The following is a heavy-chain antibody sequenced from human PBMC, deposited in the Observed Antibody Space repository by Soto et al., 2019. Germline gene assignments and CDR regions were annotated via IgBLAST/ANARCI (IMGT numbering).Heavy chain of an antibody. V-gene: IGHV3-23*01. Sequence: EVQLLESGGGLVQPGGSLRLSCGASGFTFSSYAMSWVRQAPGKGLEWVSAISGSGGSTYYADSVKGRFTISRDNSKNTLYLQMHSLRAEDTAVYSCANCPGAGSGGSCYLFDFDYWGQGTLVTVSS. CDR1: GFTFSSYA. CDR3: ANCPGAGSGGSCYLFDFDY. J-gene: IGHJ4*02. CDR2: ISGSGGST. D-gene: IGHD2-15*01.